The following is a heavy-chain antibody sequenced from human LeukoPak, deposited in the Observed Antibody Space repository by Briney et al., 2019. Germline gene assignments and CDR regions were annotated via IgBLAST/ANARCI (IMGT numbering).Heavy chain of an antibody. CDR3: ARGLISQSYYYYYMDV. V-gene: IGHV3-66*01. D-gene: IGHD2-15*01. Sequence: GGSLRLSCAASGFTVSSNYMSWVRQAPGKGLEWVSVIYSGGSTYYADSVKGRFTISRDNSKNTLYLQMNSLRAEDTAVYYCARGLISQSYYYYYMDVWGKGTTVTISS. CDR1: GFTVSSNY. J-gene: IGHJ6*03. CDR2: IYSGGST.